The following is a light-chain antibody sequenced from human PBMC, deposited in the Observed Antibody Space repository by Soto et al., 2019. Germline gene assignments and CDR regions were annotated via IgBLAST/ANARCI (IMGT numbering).Light chain of an antibody. CDR3: SSYTSSSTFYV. CDR2: DVD. Sequence: QSALTQPRSVSGSPGQSVTISCTGISGDVGGHDFVSWYQQHPGKAPKLILYDVDKRPSGVPDRFSGSRSGNTASLTISGLQADDEADYYCSSYTSSSTFYVFGTGTKLTVL. V-gene: IGLV2-11*01. CDR1: SGDVGGHDF. J-gene: IGLJ1*01.